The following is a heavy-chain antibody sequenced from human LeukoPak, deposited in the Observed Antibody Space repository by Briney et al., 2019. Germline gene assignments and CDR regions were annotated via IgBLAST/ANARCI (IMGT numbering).Heavy chain of an antibody. V-gene: IGHV3-7*01. CDR1: GFTFSNYW. J-gene: IGHJ6*04. CDR2: INPDGSEK. CDR3: ARDLAAWDV. Sequence: GGSLRLSCAASGFTFSNYWMSWVRQAPGNGLERVANINPDGSEKYSVDSVTGRFTISRDNAENTVFLQMNSLRAEDSAVYYCARDLAAWDVWGKGTTVTVSS.